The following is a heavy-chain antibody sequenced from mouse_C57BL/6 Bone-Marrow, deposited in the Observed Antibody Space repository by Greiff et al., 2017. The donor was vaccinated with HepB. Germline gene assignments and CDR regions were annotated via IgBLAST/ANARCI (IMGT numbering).Heavy chain of an antibody. J-gene: IGHJ3*01. CDR2: IDPNSGGT. V-gene: IGHV1-72*01. CDR1: GYTFTSYW. CDR3: AREGVDLLWQRGFAY. D-gene: IGHD2-1*01. Sequence: VKLQQPGAELVKPGASVKLSCKASGYTFTSYWMHWVKQRPGRGLEWIGRIDPNSGGTKYNEKFKSKATLTVDKPSSTAYMQLSSLTSEDSAVYYCAREGVDLLWQRGFAYWGQGTLVTVSA.